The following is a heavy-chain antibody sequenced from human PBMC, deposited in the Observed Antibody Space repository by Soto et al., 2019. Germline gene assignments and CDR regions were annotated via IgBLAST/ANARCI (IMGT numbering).Heavy chain of an antibody. J-gene: IGHJ4*02. D-gene: IGHD6-6*01. CDR1: GFTFSSYS. V-gene: IGHV3-23*01. CDR2: ISGSGVST. CDR3: EKGSSSGY. Sequence: GGSLRLSCAASGFTFSSYSMSWVRQAPGKGLEWVSAISGSGVSTYYADSVKGRFTISSDHSTNTLYLQMNSLRAEGTAVYYCEKGSSSGYWGQGTLVTGSS.